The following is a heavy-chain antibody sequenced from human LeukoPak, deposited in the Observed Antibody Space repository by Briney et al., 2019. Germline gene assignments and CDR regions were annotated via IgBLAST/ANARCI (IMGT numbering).Heavy chain of an antibody. CDR1: GYSFTTYW. CDR2: IYPDDSDT. V-gene: IGHV5-51*01. D-gene: IGHD2-15*01. Sequence: GESLKISCKGSGYSFTTYWIAWVRQMPGKGLEWMGIIYPDDSDTRYSPSFQGQVTISADKSVSTAYLQWSSLRASDTAMYYCARQESVGWSGGYWGQGTLVTVSS. J-gene: IGHJ4*02. CDR3: ARQESVGWSGGY.